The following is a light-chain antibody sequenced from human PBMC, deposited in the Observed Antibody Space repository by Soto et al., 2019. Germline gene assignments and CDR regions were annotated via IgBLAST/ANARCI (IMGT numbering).Light chain of an antibody. CDR2: DAS. J-gene: IGKJ5*01. V-gene: IGKV1-33*01. Sequence: DIQMTQSPSSLSASVGDRVTITCQASQNINNYLNWYQQKPGRAPKLLIYDASNLEAGVPSRFRGSGSGTDFTFTISRLQPEDFATYFCQQSYSTPRTFGQGTRLEI. CDR1: QNINNY. CDR3: QQSYSTPRT.